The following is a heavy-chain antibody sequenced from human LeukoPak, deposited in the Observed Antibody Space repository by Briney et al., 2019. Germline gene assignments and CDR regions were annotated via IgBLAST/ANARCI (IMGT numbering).Heavy chain of an antibody. V-gene: IGHV3-48*03. D-gene: IGHD2-8*01. CDR2: ISSSGSTI. CDR3: ANGYCTNGVCYPYYYYYMDV. CDR1: GFTFSSYE. Sequence: GGSLRLSCAASGFTFSSYEMNWVRQAPGKGLEWVSYISSSGSTIYYADSVKGRFTISRDNSKNTLYLQMNSPRAEDTAVYYCANGYCTNGVCYPYYYYYMDVWGKGTTVTVSS. J-gene: IGHJ6*03.